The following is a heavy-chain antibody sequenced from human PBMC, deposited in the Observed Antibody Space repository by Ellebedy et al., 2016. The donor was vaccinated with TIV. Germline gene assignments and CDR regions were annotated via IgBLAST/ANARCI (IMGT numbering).Heavy chain of an antibody. CDR3: ARSLSTLGIG. CDR1: GGSMTSFY. CDR2: IYYVGST. D-gene: IGHD2/OR15-2a*01. J-gene: IGHJ4*02. Sequence: MPSETLSLTCTVSGGSMTSFYWSWIRQSTEKGLEWIGNIYYVGSTDYSPSLRSRVTSSLDTSKNHFSLKVSSVTAADTAIYYCARSLSTLGIGWGQGTLVTVSS. V-gene: IGHV4-59*12.